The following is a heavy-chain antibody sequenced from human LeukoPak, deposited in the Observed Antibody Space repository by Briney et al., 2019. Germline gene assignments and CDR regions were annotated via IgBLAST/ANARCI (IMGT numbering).Heavy chain of an antibody. Sequence: PGRSLRLSCAASGFTFSSYGMHWVRQAPGKGLEWVSAISGSGGSTYYADSVKGRFTISRDNSKNTLYLQMNSLRAEDTAVYYCANPYYYDSSGYYENYWGQGTLVTVSS. V-gene: IGHV3-23*01. D-gene: IGHD3-22*01. CDR2: ISGSGGST. CDR1: GFTFSSYG. CDR3: ANPYYYDSSGYYENY. J-gene: IGHJ4*02.